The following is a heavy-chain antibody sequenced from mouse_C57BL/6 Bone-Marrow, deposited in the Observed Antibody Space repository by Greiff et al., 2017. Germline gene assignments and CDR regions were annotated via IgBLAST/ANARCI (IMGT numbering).Heavy chain of an antibody. CDR2: ISNGGGST. CDR1: GFTFSDYY. CDR3: ARHMVTSYYYAMDY. D-gene: IGHD2-2*01. V-gene: IGHV5-12*01. J-gene: IGHJ4*01. Sequence: EVKLVESGGGLVQPGGSLKLSCAASGFTFSDYYMYWVRQTPEKRLEWVAYISNGGGSTYYPDTVKGRFTISRDNAKNTLYLQMSRLKSEDTAMYYCARHMVTSYYYAMDYWGQGTSVTVSS.